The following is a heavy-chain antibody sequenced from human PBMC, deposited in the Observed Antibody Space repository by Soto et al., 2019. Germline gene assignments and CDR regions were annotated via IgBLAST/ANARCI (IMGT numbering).Heavy chain of an antibody. D-gene: IGHD7-27*01. CDR3: ARVPGP. CDR1: GGSISSSSYY. V-gene: IGHV4-39*07. CDR2: IYQSGST. J-gene: IGHJ5*02. Sequence: GTLSLTCXVSGGSISSSSYYWGWIRQPPGKGLEWIGSIYQSGSTYYNPSLKSRVTISVDTSKNQFSLKLSSVTAADTAVYYCARVPGPWGQGTLVTVSS.